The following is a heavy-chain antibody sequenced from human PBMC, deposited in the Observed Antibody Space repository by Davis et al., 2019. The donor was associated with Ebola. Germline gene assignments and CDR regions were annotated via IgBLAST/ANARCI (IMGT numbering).Heavy chain of an antibody. CDR1: GFTFSSYE. V-gene: IGHV3-48*03. D-gene: IGHD2-15*01. CDR2: ISSSGSTI. J-gene: IGHJ4*02. CDR3: ARESLLDSHPIDY. Sequence: PGGSLRLSCAASGFTFSSYEMNWVRQAPGKGLEWVSYISSSGSTIYYADSVKGRFTISRDNAKNSLYLQMNSLRAEDTAVYYCARESLLDSHPIDYWGQGTLVTVSS.